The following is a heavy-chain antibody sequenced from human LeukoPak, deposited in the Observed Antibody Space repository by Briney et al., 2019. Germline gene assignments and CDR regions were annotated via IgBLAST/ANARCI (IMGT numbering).Heavy chain of an antibody. CDR3: ARHSVWFGELLYYYYYMDV. V-gene: IGHV5-51*01. CDR1: GYSFTSYW. Sequence: GESLKISCKGSGYSFTSYWIGWVRPMPGKGLEWMGIICPCDSDTRYSPSFQGQVTLSADKCLSPPELERSSLKGYDPAMYYCARHSVWFGELLYYYYYMDVWGKGTTVTVSS. D-gene: IGHD3-10*01. CDR2: ICPCDSDT. J-gene: IGHJ6*03.